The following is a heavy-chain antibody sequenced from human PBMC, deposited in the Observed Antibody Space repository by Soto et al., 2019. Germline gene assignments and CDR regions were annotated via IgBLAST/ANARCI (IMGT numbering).Heavy chain of an antibody. CDR1: GFSLRSSGVG. CDR3: VHRRVQIFDF. Sequence: SGPTLVNPTQTLTLTCSFSGFSLRSSGVGVGWIRQPPGKALEWLALVYWDDDKRYSPSLKSRLTITKDTSKNQVVLTMTNMDPVDTATYYCVHRRVQIFDFWGQGALVTVSS. J-gene: IGHJ4*02. CDR2: VYWDDDK. D-gene: IGHD1-1*01. V-gene: IGHV2-5*02.